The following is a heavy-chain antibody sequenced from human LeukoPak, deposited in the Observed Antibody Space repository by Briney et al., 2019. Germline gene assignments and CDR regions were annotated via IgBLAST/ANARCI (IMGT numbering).Heavy chain of an antibody. V-gene: IGHV3-30*18. CDR2: ISYDGSNK. Sequence: GGSLRLSCAASGFTFSSYGMHWVRQAPGKGLEWVAVISYDGSNKYYADSVKGRFTISRDNSKNTLYLQMNSLRAEDTAVYYCAKGPYYYDSGGPEDYWGQGTLVTVSS. CDR1: GFTFSSYG. J-gene: IGHJ4*02. D-gene: IGHD3-22*01. CDR3: AKGPYYYDSGGPEDY.